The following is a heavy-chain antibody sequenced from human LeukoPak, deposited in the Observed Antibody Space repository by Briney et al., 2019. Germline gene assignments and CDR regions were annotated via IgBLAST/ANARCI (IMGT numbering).Heavy chain of an antibody. Sequence: PGGSLRPSCAASGFTFSNYWMSWVRQAPGKGLEWVANIKQDGSEKHYVDSVKGRFTISRDSAKNSLYLEMNSLRADDTAVYYCARGLHCSSTSCYAHYYYYYMDVWGKGTTVTVSS. D-gene: IGHD2-2*01. J-gene: IGHJ6*03. CDR1: GFTFSNYW. V-gene: IGHV3-7*01. CDR2: IKQDGSEK. CDR3: ARGLHCSSTSCYAHYYYYYMDV.